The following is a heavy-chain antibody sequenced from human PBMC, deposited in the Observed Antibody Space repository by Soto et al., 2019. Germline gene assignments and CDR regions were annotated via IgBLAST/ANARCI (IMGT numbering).Heavy chain of an antibody. D-gene: IGHD3-9*01. CDR3: ARERQYYDILTGYTYYYYSMDV. CDR1: GYTFTSYA. V-gene: IGHV1-3*01. J-gene: IGHJ6*03. Sequence: ASVKVSCKASGYTFTSYAMHWVRQAPGQRLEWMGWINAGNGNTKYSQKFQGRVTITRDTSASTAYTELSSLRSEDTAVYYCARERQYYDILTGYTYYYYSMDVWGKGATVTVPS. CDR2: INAGNGNT.